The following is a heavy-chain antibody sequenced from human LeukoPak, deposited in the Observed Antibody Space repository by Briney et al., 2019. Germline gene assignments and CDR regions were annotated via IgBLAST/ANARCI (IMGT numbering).Heavy chain of an antibody. J-gene: IGHJ4*01. CDR3: VGGGDWLPEY. CDR1: GASVSGKF. V-gene: IGHV4-59*02. D-gene: IGHD3/OR15-3a*01. Sequence: SETLSLTCTVSGASVSGKFWSWIRHSPGNGLEWIGLIYYSGSTKYNPSLKSRVAMSVDPSNNQFSLSLNSVTTTDTAVYFCVGGGDWLPEYWGHGTQVIVSS. CDR2: IYYSGST.